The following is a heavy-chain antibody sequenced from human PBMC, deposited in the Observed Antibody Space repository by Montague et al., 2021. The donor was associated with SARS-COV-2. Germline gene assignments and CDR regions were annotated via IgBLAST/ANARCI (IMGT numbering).Heavy chain of an antibody. J-gene: IGHJ3*02. CDR1: GFTFSAYS. V-gene: IGHV3-21*01. CDR2: ISSRTSYT. Sequence: SLRLSCAASGFTFSAYSMTWVRQAPGKGLEWVSSISSRTSYTYYGDSVKGRFTSSRDNAKNSLYLEMNSLRAEDTAVYYCARDGYNNSWYHFGFDTWGQGKVVAVSS. D-gene: IGHD6-13*01. CDR3: ARDGYNNSWYHFGFDT.